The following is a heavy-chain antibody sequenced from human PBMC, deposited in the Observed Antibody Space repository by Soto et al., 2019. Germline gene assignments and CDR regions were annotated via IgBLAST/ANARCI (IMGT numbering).Heavy chain of an antibody. D-gene: IGHD6-13*01. CDR3: ARDIPGSGWSFDY. CDR2: ISASGGGT. Sequence: GGSLRLSCAAPGFTFSTYAMGWVRQAPGKGLEWVSAISASGGGTYYADSVKGRFTISRDNSKNTLFLQMNSLGAEDTAVYYCARDIPGSGWSFDYWGQGTLVTVSS. J-gene: IGHJ4*02. CDR1: GFTFSTYA. V-gene: IGHV3-23*01.